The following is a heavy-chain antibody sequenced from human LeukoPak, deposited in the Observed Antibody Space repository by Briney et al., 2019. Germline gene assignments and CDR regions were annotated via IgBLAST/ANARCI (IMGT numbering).Heavy chain of an antibody. Sequence: SETLSLTCSVSGGSIIGHWWSWIRQPPGKGLEWIGDVFYSGSNNYNPSLKSRLTISLDTSKNQFSLNLRSVTATDTAMYYCARRNTADASIDFWGQGTWLPPPQ. J-gene: IGHJ4*02. CDR3: ARRNTADASIDF. CDR2: VFYSGSN. V-gene: IGHV4-59*08. D-gene: IGHD4-17*01. CDR1: GGSIIGHW.